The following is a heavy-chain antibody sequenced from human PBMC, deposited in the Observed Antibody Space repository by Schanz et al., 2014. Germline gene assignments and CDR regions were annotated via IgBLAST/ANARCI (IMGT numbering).Heavy chain of an antibody. J-gene: IGHJ6*02. CDR1: GFTVSSNY. V-gene: IGHV3-11*01. CDR3: ARGNYGMDV. Sequence: VQLVESGGGLVQPGGSLRLSCAASGFTVSSNYMSWVRQAPGKGLEWVSYINGGGETTYYADSVRGRFTISRDNAKNSLFLQMNSLRAEDTAKYYCARGNYGMDVWGQGTTVTVSS. CDR2: INGGGETT.